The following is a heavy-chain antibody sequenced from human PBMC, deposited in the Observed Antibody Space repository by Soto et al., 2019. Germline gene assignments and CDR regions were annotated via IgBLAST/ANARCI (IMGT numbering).Heavy chain of an antibody. CDR1: GYSFTSYW. CDR3: ARCMAARLPASYYYYYGMDV. Sequence: GESLKISCKGSGYSFTSYWIGWVRQMPGKGLEWMGIIYPGDSDTRYSPSFQGQVTISADKSISTAYLQWSSLKASDTAMYYCARCMAARLPASYYYYYGMDVWGQGTTVTVSS. CDR2: IYPGDSDT. D-gene: IGHD6-6*01. J-gene: IGHJ6*02. V-gene: IGHV5-51*01.